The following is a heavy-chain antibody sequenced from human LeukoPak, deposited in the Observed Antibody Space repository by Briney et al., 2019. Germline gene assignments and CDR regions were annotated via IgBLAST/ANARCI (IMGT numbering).Heavy chain of an antibody. J-gene: IGHJ4*02. V-gene: IGHV3-30*02. CDR2: IRYDGSAK. Sequence: GGSLRLSCAASGFTFSSYGMHWVRQAPGKGLEWVAFIRYDGSAKYYADSVKGRFTISRDKSKNTVNMEMNSLRAADTAVYYCAKVDFDYWGQGTLVTVSS. CDR3: AKVDFDY. CDR1: GFTFSSYG.